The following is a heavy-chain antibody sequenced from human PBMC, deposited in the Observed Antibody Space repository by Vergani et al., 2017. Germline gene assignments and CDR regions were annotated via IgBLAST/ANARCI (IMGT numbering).Heavy chain of an antibody. CDR2: ISGSGGST. J-gene: IGHJ6*02. CDR3: AKDPRAITMIVVVIYYYYYGMDV. D-gene: IGHD3-22*01. CDR1: GLTFSSYA. Sequence: EVQLLESGGGLVQPGGSLRLSCAASGLTFSSYAMSWVRQAPGKGLEWVSAISGSGGSTYYADSVKGRFTISRDNSKNTLYLQMNSLRAVDTAVYYCAKDPRAITMIVVVIYYYYYGMDVWGQGTTVTVSS. V-gene: IGHV3-23*01.